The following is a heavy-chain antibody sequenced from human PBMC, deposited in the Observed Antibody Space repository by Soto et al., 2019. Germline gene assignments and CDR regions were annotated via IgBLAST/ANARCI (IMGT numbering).Heavy chain of an antibody. D-gene: IGHD2-2*01. CDR1: GGSISSSNW. J-gene: IGHJ5*02. CDR3: ARKPVVPATNWVDP. CDR2: IYHSGST. Sequence: QVQLQESGPGLVKPSGTLSLTCAVSGGSISSSNWWSWVRQPPGKGLEWIGEIYHSGSTNYNPSLKRRGTIPADKSKNQSALKLSAVTAADTAVYYCARKPVVPATNWVDPWGQGTLVTGSS. V-gene: IGHV4-4*02.